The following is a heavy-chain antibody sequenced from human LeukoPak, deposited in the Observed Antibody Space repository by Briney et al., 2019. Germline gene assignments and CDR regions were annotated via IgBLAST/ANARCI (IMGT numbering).Heavy chain of an antibody. Sequence: ASVKVSCKASGYTFTSYDINWVRQATGQGLEWMGWMNPNSGNTGYAQKFQGRVTITRNTSISTAYMELSSLRSEDTAVYYCARVPTTVTYYYYGMDVWGQGTTVTVSS. J-gene: IGHJ6*02. V-gene: IGHV1-8*03. CDR1: GYTFTSYD. CDR2: MNPNSGNT. D-gene: IGHD4-17*01. CDR3: ARVPTTVTYYYYGMDV.